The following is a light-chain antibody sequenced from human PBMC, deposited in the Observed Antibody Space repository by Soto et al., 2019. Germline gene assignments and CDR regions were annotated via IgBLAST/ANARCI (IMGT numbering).Light chain of an antibody. Sequence: DXQXXQSPSTLSASVGDRVTITCRASQNINSWLAWYQQKPGKAPNLLIYDASTLESGVPSRFSGSGSGTEFTLTISSLQPEDFATYYCQQFHSFSRTFGQGTKVEVK. J-gene: IGKJ1*01. CDR3: QQFHSFSRT. CDR1: QNINSW. CDR2: DAS. V-gene: IGKV1-5*01.